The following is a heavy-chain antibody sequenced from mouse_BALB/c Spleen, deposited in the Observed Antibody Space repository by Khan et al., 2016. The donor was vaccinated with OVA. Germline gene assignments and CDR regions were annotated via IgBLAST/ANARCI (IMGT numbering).Heavy chain of an antibody. CDR2: INTYTGEP. J-gene: IGHJ1*01. Sequence: QIQLVQSGSELKKPGETVKISCKASGFTFTNYGMNWVKQAPGKGLKWMGWINTYTGEPTYADDFKGRFAFSLETSASTAYLQINNLKNEDTATYFCARMKPYWYFDVWGAGTTVTVSS. V-gene: IGHV9-3-1*01. CDR1: GFTFTNYG. CDR3: ARMKPYWYFDV.